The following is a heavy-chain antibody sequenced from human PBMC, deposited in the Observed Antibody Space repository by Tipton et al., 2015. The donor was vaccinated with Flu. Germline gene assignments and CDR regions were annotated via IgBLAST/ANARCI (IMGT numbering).Heavy chain of an antibody. J-gene: IGHJ6*02. V-gene: IGHV4-59*01. CDR2: IYYSGST. D-gene: IGHD3-16*02. CDR3: ARVQGNYDSVWGSYRPRFGMDV. Sequence: TLSLTCSVSGGSISSYYWSWIRQPPGKGLEWIGDIYYSGSTTYNPSLKSRVTMSVATSKNQFSLKLRSVTAADTAVYYCARVQGNYDSVWGSYRPRFGMDVWGQGATVTVPS. CDR1: GGSISSYY.